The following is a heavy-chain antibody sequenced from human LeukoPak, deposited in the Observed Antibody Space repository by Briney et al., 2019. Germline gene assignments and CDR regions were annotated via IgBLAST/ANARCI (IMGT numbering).Heavy chain of an antibody. D-gene: IGHD6-19*01. CDR1: GYTFTSYA. V-gene: IGHV1-3*01. J-gene: IGHJ4*02. Sequence: ASVKVSCKASGYTFTSYAMHWVRQAPGQRLEWMGWINAGNGNTKYSQKFQGRVTITRDTSASTAYMELSRLRSEDTAVYYCAREGHDIKWLGWSVPFLDYWGQRTLVTVSS. CDR3: AREGHDIKWLGWSVPFLDY. CDR2: INAGNGNT.